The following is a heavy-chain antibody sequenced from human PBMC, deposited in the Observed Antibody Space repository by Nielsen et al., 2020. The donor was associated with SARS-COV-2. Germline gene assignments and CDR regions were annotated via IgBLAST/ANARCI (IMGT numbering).Heavy chain of an antibody. Sequence: GESLKISCAASGFTFSGSTMHWVRQASGKGLEWVGRIRSKANSYATGFAASVKGRFTISRDDSKNTAYLQMNSLRAEDTAVYYCARDLGYSSGWYGAFDIWGQGTMVTVSS. CDR1: GFTFSGST. V-gene: IGHV3-73*01. CDR3: ARDLGYSSGWYGAFDI. CDR2: IRSKANSYAT. J-gene: IGHJ3*02. D-gene: IGHD6-19*01.